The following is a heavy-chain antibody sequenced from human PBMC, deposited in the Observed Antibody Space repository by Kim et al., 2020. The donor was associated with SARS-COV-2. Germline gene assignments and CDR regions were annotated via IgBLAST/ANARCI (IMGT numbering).Heavy chain of an antibody. J-gene: IGHJ6*02. V-gene: IGHV4-31*03. D-gene: IGHD2-2*01. CDR3: ARARDCSSTSCQLTNYYCYGMDV. CDR2: IYYSGST. Sequence: SETLSLTCTVSGGSISSGGYYWSWIRQHPGKGLEWIGYIYYSGSTYYNPSLKSRVTISVDTSKNQFSLKLSSVTAADTAVYYCARARDCSSTSCQLTNYYCYGMDVWGQGTTVTVSS. CDR1: GGSISSGGYY.